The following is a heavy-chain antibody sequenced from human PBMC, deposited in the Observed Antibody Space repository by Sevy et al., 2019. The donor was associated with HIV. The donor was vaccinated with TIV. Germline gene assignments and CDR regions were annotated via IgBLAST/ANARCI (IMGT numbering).Heavy chain of an antibody. CDR2: FDPEDAKT. J-gene: IGHJ4*02. V-gene: IGHV1-24*01. CDR3: AITREYYSDSSCYFDY. D-gene: IGHD3-22*01. CDR1: GYTLTEFS. Sequence: ASVKVSCKISGYTLTEFSMHWVRQVPGKGLEWMGSFDPEDAKTIYAQKFQGRVTMTEDTSTDTAYMELRSLRSEDTAMYYCAITREYYSDSSCYFDYWGQGTLVTVSS.